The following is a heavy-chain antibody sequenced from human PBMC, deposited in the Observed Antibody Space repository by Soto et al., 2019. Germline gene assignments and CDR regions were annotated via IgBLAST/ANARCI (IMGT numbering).Heavy chain of an antibody. J-gene: IGHJ2*01. D-gene: IGHD2-15*01. V-gene: IGHV1-2*02. CDR3: VREGTTGYWEFNL. Sequence: QVELVQSGADVKKPGASVRVSCKASGYTFTNYYVHWVRQAPGQGPEWMGWINPFSGVTDYAQKFQGRVTMTTDTSIDTAYMLLTGLTSDDTAVYYCVREGTTGYWEFNLWGRGNLVTVSS. CDR2: INPFSGVT. CDR1: GYTFTNYY.